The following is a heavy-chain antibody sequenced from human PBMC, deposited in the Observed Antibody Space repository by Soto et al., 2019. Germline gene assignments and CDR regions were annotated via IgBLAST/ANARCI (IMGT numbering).Heavy chain of an antibody. V-gene: IGHV1-18*01. CDR2: ISAYNGNT. J-gene: IGHJ4*02. CDR3: ARDGHRPYCGGDCYPDFDY. CDR1: GFTFYSHG. Sequence: GAPVEGFCKASGFTFYSHGISWGGKGPGQGLGWMGRISAYNGNTNYAQKLQGRVTMTTDTSTSTAYMELRSLRSDDTAVYYCARDGHRPYCGGDCYPDFDYWGQGTLVTVSS. D-gene: IGHD2-21*02.